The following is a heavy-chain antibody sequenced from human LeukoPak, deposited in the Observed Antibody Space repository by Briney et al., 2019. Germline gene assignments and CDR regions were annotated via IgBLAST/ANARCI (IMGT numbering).Heavy chain of an antibody. Sequence: PGGSLRLSCAASGFTFSSYGMHWVRQAPGKGLEWVAFIHFDGSAKYSGDSVKGRFTISRDNSKNTLYLQMNSLRPEDTAVYYCAKDQCTRTSCDGYPGYWGQGSLATVSS. D-gene: IGHD2-2*01. CDR2: IHFDGSAK. J-gene: IGHJ4*02. CDR1: GFTFSSYG. CDR3: AKDQCTRTSCDGYPGY. V-gene: IGHV3-30*02.